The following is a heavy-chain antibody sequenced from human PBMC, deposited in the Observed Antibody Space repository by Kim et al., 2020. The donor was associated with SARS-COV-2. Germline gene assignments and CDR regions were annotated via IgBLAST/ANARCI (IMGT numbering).Heavy chain of an antibody. CDR3: ARRGWYSDL. CDR2: ISNSGST. CDR1: GDSISTYY. Sequence: SETLSLTCTVSGDSISTYYWSWIRQPPGKGLEWIGYISNSGSTNYNPSLRSRVTIYVDTSKNQFALMLTSVTAADTAVYYCARRGWYSDLWGRGTLVTASA. V-gene: IGHV4-59*08. J-gene: IGHJ2*01.